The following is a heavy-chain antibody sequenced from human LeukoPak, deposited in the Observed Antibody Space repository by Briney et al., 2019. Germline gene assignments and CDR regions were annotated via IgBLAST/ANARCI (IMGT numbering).Heavy chain of an antibody. CDR3: TRDSGGWSIDY. J-gene: IGHJ4*02. CDR1: RFTFSNSI. V-gene: IGHV3-49*04. CDR2: IRSKAYGGTT. Sequence: GGSLRLSCASSRFTFSNSIFHWVRQAPGKGLEWVGFIRSKAYGGTTEYAASVKGRFTISRDDSKSIAYLQMNSLKTEDTAVYYCTRDSGGWSIDYWGQGTLVTVSS. D-gene: IGHD6-19*01.